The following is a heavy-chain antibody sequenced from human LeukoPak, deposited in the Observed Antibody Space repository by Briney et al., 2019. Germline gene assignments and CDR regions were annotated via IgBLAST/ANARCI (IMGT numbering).Heavy chain of an antibody. CDR1: GYTFTSYG. Sequence: GASVKVSCKASGYTFTSYGISWVRQAPGQGLEWMGWISAYNGNTNCAQKLQGRVTMTTDTSTSTVYMELRSLRSDDTAVYYCATGWSGYYRWRLDYWGQGTLVTVSS. J-gene: IGHJ4*02. D-gene: IGHD3-3*01. V-gene: IGHV1-18*01. CDR3: ATGWSGYYRWRLDY. CDR2: ISAYNGNT.